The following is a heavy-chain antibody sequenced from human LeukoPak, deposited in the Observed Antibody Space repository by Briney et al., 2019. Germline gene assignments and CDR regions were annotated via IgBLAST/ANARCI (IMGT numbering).Heavy chain of an antibody. CDR3: ARRAGAYSHPNDY. CDR1: GFTVSTNS. Sequence: GGSLRLSCTVSGFTVSTNSMSWARQAPGKGLEWVSFIYSDNTHYSDSVKGRFTISRDNSKNTLYLQMKSLRAEDTAVYYCARRAGAYSHPNDYWGQGTLVTVSS. CDR2: IYSDNT. D-gene: IGHD4/OR15-4a*01. J-gene: IGHJ4*02. V-gene: IGHV3-53*01.